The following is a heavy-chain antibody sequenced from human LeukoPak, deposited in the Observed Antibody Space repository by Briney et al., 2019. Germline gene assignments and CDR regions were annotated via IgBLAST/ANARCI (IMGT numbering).Heavy chain of an antibody. D-gene: IGHD1-26*01. CDR3: ARGGRGDSASHSGFDY. CDR1: GDSVSSNSVA. Sequence: SQTLSLTCAISGDSVSSNSVAWNWIRQSPSRGLEWLGRTYYRSKWYNDYAVFVKTRITVNPHTSKNQFSLQLTSATPEDTAVYYCARGGRGDSASHSGFDYWGQGVLVTVSS. CDR2: TYYRSKWYN. J-gene: IGHJ4*02. V-gene: IGHV6-1*01.